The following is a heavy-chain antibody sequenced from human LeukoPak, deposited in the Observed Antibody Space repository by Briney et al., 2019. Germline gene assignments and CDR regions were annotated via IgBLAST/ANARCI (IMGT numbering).Heavy chain of an antibody. V-gene: IGHV3-23*01. J-gene: IGHJ4*02. Sequence: PGGSLRLSCAASGFTFSSYAMSWGRQAPGKGLEWVSAISGSGGSTYYADSVKGRFTISRDNSKNTLYLQMNSLRAEDTAVYYCAKEYVEMATVTTFLYYFDYWGQGTLVTVSS. CDR1: GFTFSSYA. D-gene: IGHD5-24*01. CDR2: ISGSGGST. CDR3: AKEYVEMATVTTFLYYFDY.